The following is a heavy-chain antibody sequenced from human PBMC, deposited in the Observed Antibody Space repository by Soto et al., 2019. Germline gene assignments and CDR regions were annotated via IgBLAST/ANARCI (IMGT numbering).Heavy chain of an antibody. CDR3: ARRRYDLLTGYYEAPDY. J-gene: IGHJ4*02. Sequence: EVQLVPSGAEVKKPGESLKISCKGSGYSFTNYWIGWVRQMPGKGLEWMGIIHPGDSDTRYSPSFQGQVTISADKSISTAYLQWSSLKASDTAMYYCARRRYDLLTGYYEAPDYWGQGTLVTVSS. V-gene: IGHV5-51*01. D-gene: IGHD3-9*01. CDR2: IHPGDSDT. CDR1: GYSFTNYW.